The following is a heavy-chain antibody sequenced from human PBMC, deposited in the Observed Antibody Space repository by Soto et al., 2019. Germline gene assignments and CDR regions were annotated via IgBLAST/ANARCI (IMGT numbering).Heavy chain of an antibody. D-gene: IGHD2-8*01. CDR3: AIQDCTNDVCLAAAVTVGGALES. CDR1: GFTFRKFW. CDR2: ISSAGTTT. J-gene: IGHJ1*01. V-gene: IGHV3-74*01. Sequence: EVQLVQSGGGLAQPGKSLRLSCAASGFTFRKFWMHWVRQVPGKGPVWVSYISSAGTTTDYADSVKGRFTISRDNAKDTLYLQMDSLIAEDTAVYYCAIQDCTNDVCLAAAVTVGGALESWGQGTLVTVSS.